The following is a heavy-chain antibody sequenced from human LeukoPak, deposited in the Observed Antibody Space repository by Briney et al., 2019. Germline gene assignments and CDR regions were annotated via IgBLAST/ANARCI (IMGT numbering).Heavy chain of an antibody. D-gene: IGHD2-2*01. J-gene: IGHJ6*03. CDR2: IYYSGST. Sequence: SETLSLTCTVSGGSISNYYWSWIRQPPGKGLEWIGYIYYSGSTNYNPSLKSRVTISVDTSKNQFSLKLSSVTAADTAVYYCARTTYDIVVVPAGSYYYMDVWGKGTTVTVSS. V-gene: IGHV4-59*01. CDR3: ARTTYDIVVVPAGSYYYMDV. CDR1: GGSISNYY.